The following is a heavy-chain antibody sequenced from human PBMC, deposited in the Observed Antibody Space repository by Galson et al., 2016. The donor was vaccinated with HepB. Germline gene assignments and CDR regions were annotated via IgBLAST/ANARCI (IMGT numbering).Heavy chain of an antibody. CDR2: IYYSGFT. CDR3: ARHAYYYDTRGYYHRHPDY. V-gene: IGHV4-39*01. J-gene: IGHJ4*02. D-gene: IGHD3-22*01. CDR1: GGSISSSNYY. Sequence: SETLSLTCTVSGGSISSSNYYWGWIRQPPGKGLEWIGTIYYSGFTYYNPSLKSRVTISVDTSKNQFSLNLSSVTAADTAVYYCARHAYYYDTRGYYHRHPDYWGQGTLVTVSS.